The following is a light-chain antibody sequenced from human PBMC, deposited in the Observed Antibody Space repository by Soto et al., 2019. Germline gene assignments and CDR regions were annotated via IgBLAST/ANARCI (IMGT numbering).Light chain of an antibody. CDR2: EAS. CDR3: KQFGASPRYT. V-gene: IGKV3-20*01. Sequence: EILLTQSPGTLSLSPGERATLSCRTSQTVGSFYLAWYQQKPGQAPRLLIYEASRRATGIPGRFSGSGSGTDFTLTISRLEPEDFAVYYCKQFGASPRYTFGQGTNLEI. CDR1: QTVGSFY. J-gene: IGKJ2*01.